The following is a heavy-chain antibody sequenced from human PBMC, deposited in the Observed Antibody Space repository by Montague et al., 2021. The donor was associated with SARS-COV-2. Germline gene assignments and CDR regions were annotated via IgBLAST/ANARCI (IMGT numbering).Heavy chain of an antibody. CDR3: ARGRATGSITIFRVGNPAILFYYYMEV. V-gene: IGHV4-34*01. CDR2: INDSGST. J-gene: IGHJ6*03. CDR1: GGSFSGYY. Sequence: SETLSLTCAVYGGSFSGYYWSWIRQPPGKGLEWIGEINDSGSTYYNPSLKSRVTISVDTSKNQFSLKLSSVTAADTAVYYCARGRATGSITIFRVGNPAILFYYYMEVGGKGTTVTVPS. D-gene: IGHD3-3*01.